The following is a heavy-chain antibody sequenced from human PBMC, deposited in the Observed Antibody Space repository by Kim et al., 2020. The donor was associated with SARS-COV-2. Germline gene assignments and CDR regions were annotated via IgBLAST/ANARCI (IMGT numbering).Heavy chain of an antibody. CDR1: GFTFSSYA. CDR2: ISYDGSNK. V-gene: IGHV3-30*04. Sequence: GGSLRLSCAASGFTFSSYAMHWVRQAPGKGLEWVAVISYDGSNKYYADSVKGRFTISRDNSKNTLYLQMNSLRAEDTAVYYCARDWGYIAVAGTGDYFDYWGQGTLVTVSS. CDR3: ARDWGYIAVAGTGDYFDY. D-gene: IGHD6-19*01. J-gene: IGHJ4*02.